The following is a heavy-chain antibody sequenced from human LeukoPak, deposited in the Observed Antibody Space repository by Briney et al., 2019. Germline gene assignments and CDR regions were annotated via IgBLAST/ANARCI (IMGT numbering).Heavy chain of an antibody. Sequence: GGSLRLSCAASGFTFSNYEMNWVRQAPGKGLEWVSKITSSGSTIYYADSVKGRFTISRDNAKNSLYLQMNSLRDEDTAVYYCARAFGLTDYWGQGTLVTVSS. D-gene: IGHD3/OR15-3a*01. CDR2: ITSSGSTI. CDR3: ARAFGLTDY. J-gene: IGHJ4*02. CDR1: GFTFSNYE. V-gene: IGHV3-48*02.